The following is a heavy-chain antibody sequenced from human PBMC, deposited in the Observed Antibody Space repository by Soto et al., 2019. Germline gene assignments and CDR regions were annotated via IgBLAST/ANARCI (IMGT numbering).Heavy chain of an antibody. J-gene: IGHJ5*02. V-gene: IGHV4-59*01. CDR2: IYYESA. Sequence: SETLSLTCTVSGGSISSYYWSRIRQSPGKGLEWIGYIYYESANYNPSLNSRVIILVDTSKNQFSLRLSSVTAADTAVYYCARGYYDTTGYSLDPWGQGTLVTVSS. CDR3: ARGYYDTTGYSLDP. D-gene: IGHD3-22*01. CDR1: GGSISSYY.